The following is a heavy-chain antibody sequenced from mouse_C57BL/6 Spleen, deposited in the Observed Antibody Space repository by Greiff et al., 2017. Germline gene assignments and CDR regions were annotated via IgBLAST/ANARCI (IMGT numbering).Heavy chain of an antibody. V-gene: IGHV1-82*01. CDR1: GYAFSSSW. J-gene: IGHJ3*01. CDR3: ARWDYYGSPFAY. CDR2: IYPGDGDT. Sequence: VQLQQSGPELVKPGASVKISCKASGYAFSSSWMNWVKQRPGKGLEWIGRIYPGDGDTNYNGKCKGKATLTADKSSSTAYMQLSSLTSEDSAVYFCARWDYYGSPFAYWGQGTLVTVSA. D-gene: IGHD1-1*01.